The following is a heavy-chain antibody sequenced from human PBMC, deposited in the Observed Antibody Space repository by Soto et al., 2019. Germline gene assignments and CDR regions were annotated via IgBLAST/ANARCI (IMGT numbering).Heavy chain of an antibody. Sequence: SETLSLTCTVSGGSISSYYWSWIRQPPGKGLEWIGYIYYSGSTNYNPSLKSRVTISVDTSKNQFSLKLSSVTAADTAVYYCGRAGVDDSSGYYYDTGFDYWGQGTLVTVSS. J-gene: IGHJ4*02. CDR3: GRAGVDDSSGYYYDTGFDY. D-gene: IGHD3-22*01. V-gene: IGHV4-59*12. CDR1: GGSISSYY. CDR2: IYYSGST.